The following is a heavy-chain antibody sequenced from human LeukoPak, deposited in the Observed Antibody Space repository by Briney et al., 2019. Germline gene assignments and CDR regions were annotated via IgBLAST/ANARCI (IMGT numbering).Heavy chain of an antibody. D-gene: IGHD4/OR15-4a*01. V-gene: IGHV3-23*01. CDR3: ARRAGAYSHPYDY. CDR2: ISGSGGGT. J-gene: IGHJ4*02. Sequence: GGSLRLSCAASGFTFSSYAMSWVRQAPGKGLEWVSAISGSGGGTYYADSVKGRFTISRDNSKNTLYLQINSLRAEDTAVYYCARRAGAYSHPYDYWGQGTLVTVSS. CDR1: GFTFSSYA.